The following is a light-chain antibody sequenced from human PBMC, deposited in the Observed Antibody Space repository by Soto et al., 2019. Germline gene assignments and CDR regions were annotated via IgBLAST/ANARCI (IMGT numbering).Light chain of an antibody. Sequence: DIPMTQSPSSLSASVGDRVTITCRASESISRHLNWYQQKPGKAPKLLIYAASSLQNGVPSRFSGSGSGTDFTLTISNLQPEDFATYYCQQSYSTLSLTFGQGTRLEIK. CDR2: AAS. CDR1: ESISRH. CDR3: QQSYSTLSLT. V-gene: IGKV1-39*01. J-gene: IGKJ5*01.